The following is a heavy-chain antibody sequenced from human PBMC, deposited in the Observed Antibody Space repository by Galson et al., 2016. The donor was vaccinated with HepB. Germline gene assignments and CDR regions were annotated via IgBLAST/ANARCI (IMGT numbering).Heavy chain of an antibody. Sequence: SVKVSCKASGYTFTRNYMHWVRQAPGQGLEWMGIINPSGGSTSYAQKLQGRVTITTDTSTSTVHMELSSLRSEDTAVYYCGRDQTIVGIDYWGQGTLVTVSS. CDR3: GRDQTIVGIDY. J-gene: IGHJ4*02. V-gene: IGHV1-46*04. CDR2: INPSGGST. CDR1: GYTFTRNY. D-gene: IGHD1-26*01.